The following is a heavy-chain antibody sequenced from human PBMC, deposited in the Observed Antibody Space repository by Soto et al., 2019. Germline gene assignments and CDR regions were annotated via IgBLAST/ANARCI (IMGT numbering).Heavy chain of an antibody. CDR1: GYTFTSLD. Sequence: QVQLLQSGAEVKNPGASVKVSCKASGYTFTSLDINWMRQAPGQGLEWMGWMSPKTGNTGYAQKFQDRVTMTWKIATSTAYMDLSSLTSEDTAVYYCARGVAAGGDFWGQGTLVTVSS. V-gene: IGHV1-8*01. CDR2: MSPKTGNT. J-gene: IGHJ4*02. CDR3: ARGVAAGGDF. D-gene: IGHD2-15*01.